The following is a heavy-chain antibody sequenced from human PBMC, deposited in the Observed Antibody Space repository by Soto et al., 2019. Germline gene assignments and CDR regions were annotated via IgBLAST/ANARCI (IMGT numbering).Heavy chain of an antibody. D-gene: IGHD3-22*01. CDR3: ARRAWDSYYAIDV. CDR1: GFKYTDFA. J-gene: IGHJ6*02. V-gene: IGHV3-30*09. Sequence: VQLVESGGGEVPPGRSLRLSCAASGFKYTDFALHWVRQAPGKGLEWVAIISYDGSDKYYADSVKGRFVISRDNPKTTLYLEMNSLRPEDMAVYFCARRAWDSYYAIDVWGQGTTVTVFS. CDR2: ISYDGSDK.